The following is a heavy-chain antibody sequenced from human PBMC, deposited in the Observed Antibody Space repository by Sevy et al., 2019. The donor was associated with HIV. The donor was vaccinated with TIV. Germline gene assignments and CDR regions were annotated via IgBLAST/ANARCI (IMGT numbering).Heavy chain of an antibody. Sequence: GGSLRLSCAASGFTFSSYGMHWVRQAPGKGLEWVAFIRYDGSNKYYADSVKGRFIISRDNSKNTLYLQMNSLRAEDTAVYYCAKDRKDCSSTSCYINGDDAFDIWGQGTMVTVSS. J-gene: IGHJ3*02. D-gene: IGHD2-2*02. CDR3: AKDRKDCSSTSCYINGDDAFDI. CDR2: IRYDGSNK. CDR1: GFTFSSYG. V-gene: IGHV3-30*02.